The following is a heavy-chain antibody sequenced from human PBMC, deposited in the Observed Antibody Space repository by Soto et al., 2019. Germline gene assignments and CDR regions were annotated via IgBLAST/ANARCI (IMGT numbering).Heavy chain of an antibody. CDR2: IYYSGST. Sequence: SETLSLTCTVSGGSISSSSYYWGWIRQPPGKGLEWIGSIYYSGSTYYNPSLKSRVTISVNTSKNQFSLKLSSVTAADTAVYYCAGSDGSGNLDAFDIWGQGTMVTVSS. J-gene: IGHJ3*02. V-gene: IGHV4-39*01. CDR3: AGSDGSGNLDAFDI. D-gene: IGHD3-10*01. CDR1: GGSISSSSYY.